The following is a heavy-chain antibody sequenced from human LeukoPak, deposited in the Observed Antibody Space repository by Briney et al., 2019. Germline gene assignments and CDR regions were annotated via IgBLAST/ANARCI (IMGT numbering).Heavy chain of an antibody. CDR1: GFPFSSYG. CDR2: IRYDGSNK. CDR3: AKGGLNWNYYYY. J-gene: IGHJ4*02. Sequence: GALSLSCAASGFPFSSYGMHWVRQAPGKGLEGVAFIRYDGSNKYYADSVKGRFTISRDNSKNTLYLQMNSLRAEDTAVYYCAKGGLNWNYYYYWGQGTLDTVSS. D-gene: IGHD1-1*01. V-gene: IGHV3-30*02.